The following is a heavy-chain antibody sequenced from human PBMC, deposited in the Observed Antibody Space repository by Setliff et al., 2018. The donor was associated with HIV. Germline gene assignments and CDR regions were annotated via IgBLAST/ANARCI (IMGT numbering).Heavy chain of an antibody. V-gene: IGHV1-18*01. CDR2: ITPFNGNT. J-gene: IGHJ6*03. D-gene: IGHD5-18*01. Sequence: ASVKVSCKASGYTFTSYGISWVRQAPGQGLEWMGWITPFNGNTNYAQKLQGRVTMTTDTSTSTAYMELRSLRSDDTAVYYCARRGDSYGLDPIYYYYYSMDVWGKGTTVTVSS. CDR3: ARRGDSYGLDPIYYYYYSMDV. CDR1: GYTFTSYG.